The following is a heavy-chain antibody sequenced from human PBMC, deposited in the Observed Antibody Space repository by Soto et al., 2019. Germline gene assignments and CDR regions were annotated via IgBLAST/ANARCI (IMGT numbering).Heavy chain of an antibody. CDR1: GYTFSDYD. CDR2: ISNSGDTR. CDR3: ARDRRPSIYSGLAV. V-gene: IGHV3-48*03. J-gene: IGHJ6*02. Sequence: GGSLRLSCVASGYTFSDYDMNWVRQAPGKGLEWVEYISNSGDTRNYADSVKGSFTISRDNSKNTLCLHMSGLRAEDTAVYYCARDRRPSIYSGLAVWGQGTTVTVSS. D-gene: IGHD2-2*01.